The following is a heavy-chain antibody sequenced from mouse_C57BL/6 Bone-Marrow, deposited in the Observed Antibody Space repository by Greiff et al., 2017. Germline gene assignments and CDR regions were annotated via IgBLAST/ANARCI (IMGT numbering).Heavy chain of an antibody. CDR3: ARDGGYWPFAY. CDR1: GYTFTSYW. CDR2: IDPSDGYT. V-gene: IGHV1-50*01. J-gene: IGHJ3*01. Sequence: QVQLQQPGAELVKPGASVKLSCKASGYTFTSYWMQWVKQRPGQGLEWIGEIDPSDGYTNYNQKFKGKATLTVDTSTSTAYMQLSSLTSEDAAVYYCARDGGYWPFAYWGQGTLVTVSA. D-gene: IGHD3-1*01.